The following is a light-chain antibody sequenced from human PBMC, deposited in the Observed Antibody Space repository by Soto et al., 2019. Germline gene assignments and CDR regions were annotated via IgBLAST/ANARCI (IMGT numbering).Light chain of an antibody. CDR1: SSDVGGYNY. Sequence: QSVLTQPPSASGSPGQSVTISCTGTSSDVGGYNYVAWYHQHPGKAPKLLIFQVSNRPSGVSNRFSGSKSGNTASLTISGLQPEDEGTYYCSSYTSNSPLGIFGGGTTLTVL. CDR2: QVS. J-gene: IGLJ2*01. V-gene: IGLV2-14*01. CDR3: SSYTSNSPLGI.